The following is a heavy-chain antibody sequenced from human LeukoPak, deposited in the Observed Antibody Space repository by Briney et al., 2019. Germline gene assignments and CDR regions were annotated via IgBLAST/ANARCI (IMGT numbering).Heavy chain of an antibody. J-gene: IGHJ5*02. CDR1: GDPVSRGSYY. CDR2: VYHTGST. CDR3: ARGFASGWYSRYDP. V-gene: IGHV4-61*01. Sequence: SETLSLTCTVSGDPVSRGSYYWSWIRQPPGKELEWIGYVYHTGSTNYNPSLKSRVTISVDTSKNEFSLKMSSVTAADTAVYYCARGFASGWYSRYDPWGQGTLVTVSS. D-gene: IGHD6-19*01.